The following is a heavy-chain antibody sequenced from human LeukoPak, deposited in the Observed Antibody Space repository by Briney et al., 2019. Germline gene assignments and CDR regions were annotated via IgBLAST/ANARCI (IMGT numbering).Heavy chain of an antibody. CDR2: INHDGSST. J-gene: IGHJ4*02. D-gene: IGHD2-8*02. CDR1: GFTFSYYW. Sequence: PGGSLRLSCAASGFTFSYYWMHWGRQAPGKGLVWVSRINHDGSSTTYADSVRGRFTISRDNAKNTLYLQMNSLRAEDTAVYYCARAPYSTGRGYYFDYWGQGTLVTVSS. V-gene: IGHV3-74*01. CDR3: ARAPYSTGRGYYFDY.